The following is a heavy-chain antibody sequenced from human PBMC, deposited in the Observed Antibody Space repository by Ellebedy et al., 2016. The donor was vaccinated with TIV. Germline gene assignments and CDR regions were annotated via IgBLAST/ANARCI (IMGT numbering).Heavy chain of an antibody. CDR2: ISNYNGNT. Sequence: AASVKVSCKTSGYTFPSYGISWVRQAPGQGLEWMGWISNYNGNTNYAQKFQGRLTMTTDTSTNTPYLDLRSLRTDDTAVYYWARWEYSSGWPQFDYWGQGTLVTVSS. J-gene: IGHJ4*02. CDR3: ARWEYSSGWPQFDY. D-gene: IGHD6-25*01. CDR1: GYTFPSYG. V-gene: IGHV1-18*01.